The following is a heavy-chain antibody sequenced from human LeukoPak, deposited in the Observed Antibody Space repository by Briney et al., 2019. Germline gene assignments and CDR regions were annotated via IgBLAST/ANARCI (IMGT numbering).Heavy chain of an antibody. D-gene: IGHD6-25*01. CDR3: ARVGGSGAFDI. CDR2: IYYSGST. CDR1: GGSISSYY. Sequence: SETLSLTCTVSGGSISSYYWSWIRQPPGKGLEWIGYIYYSGSTNYNPSLKSRVTISVDTSKNQFSLKLSSVTAADTAVYYCARVGGSGAFDIWGQGTMVTVSS. V-gene: IGHV4-59*01. J-gene: IGHJ3*02.